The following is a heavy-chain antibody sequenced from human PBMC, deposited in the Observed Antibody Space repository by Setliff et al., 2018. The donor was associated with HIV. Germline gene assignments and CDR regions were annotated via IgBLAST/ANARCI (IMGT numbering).Heavy chain of an antibody. J-gene: IGHJ3*02. CDR2: ITQSGNT. CDR1: VDSFSGYS. V-gene: IGHV4-34*01. Sequence: PSETLSLTCAVYVDSFSGYSWTWIRQPPGKGLEWIGEITQSGNTNYNPSLKSRLTMSVDTSKNQFSLKLKSVTAADTAVYYCARGGGEMRADAFDIWGQGTMVTVS. CDR3: ARGGGEMRADAFDI. D-gene: IGHD3-10*01.